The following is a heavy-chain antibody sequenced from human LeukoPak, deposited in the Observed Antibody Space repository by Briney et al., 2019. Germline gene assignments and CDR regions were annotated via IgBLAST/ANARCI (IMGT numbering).Heavy chain of an antibody. CDR1: GFTFSSYG. V-gene: IGHV3-30*02. Sequence: PGVSLRLSCAASGFTFSSYGMHWVRQAPGKGLEWVAFIRYDGNKENYADSVKGRFTISRDNSKNTVYLQMDSLRTEDTAVYYCAKDDPFFDYWGQGTLVTVSS. CDR3: AKDDPFFDY. CDR2: IRYDGNKE. J-gene: IGHJ4*02.